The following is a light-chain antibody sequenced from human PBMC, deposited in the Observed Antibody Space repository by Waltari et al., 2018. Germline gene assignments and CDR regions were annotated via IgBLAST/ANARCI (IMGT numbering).Light chain of an antibody. J-gene: IGKJ2*01. CDR1: QSIRTW. V-gene: IGKV1-5*03. CDR2: STS. Sequence: DIQMTQSPSILSASVGDRVTITCRASQSIRTWLAWYQQKPGKAPKLLLYSTSNLETWVPSRFSGSGSGTEFSLTISSLQPDDFATYYCQQYNTYSTYTFGQGTKLEIK. CDR3: QQYNTYSTYT.